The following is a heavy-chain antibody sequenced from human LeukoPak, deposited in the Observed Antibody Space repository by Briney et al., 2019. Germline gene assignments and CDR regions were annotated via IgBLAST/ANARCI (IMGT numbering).Heavy chain of an antibody. CDR3: AKVMAGVEWWELLPIDY. CDR2: ISSSSSYI. J-gene: IGHJ4*02. D-gene: IGHD1-26*01. V-gene: IGHV3-21*04. Sequence: GGSLRLSCAASGFTFSSYSMNWVRHAPVKWLEWVSSISSSSSYIYYANSVKGRFTISRDNAKNSLYLQMNSLRAEDTAVYYCAKVMAGVEWWELLPIDYWGQGTLVTVSS. CDR1: GFTFSSYS.